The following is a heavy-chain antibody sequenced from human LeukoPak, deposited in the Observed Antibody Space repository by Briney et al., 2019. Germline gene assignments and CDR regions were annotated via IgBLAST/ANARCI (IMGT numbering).Heavy chain of an antibody. CDR1: GGSISSYY. V-gene: IGHV4-59*08. Sequence: SETLSLTCTVSGGSISSYYWSWIRQPPGKGLEWVGFIYYSGSTNYNPSLKSRVTISVDTSKNQFSLKLSSVSAADTAVYYCARPSLDYGGIDAFGFWGQGTLVTVSS. D-gene: IGHD4-23*01. CDR3: ARPSLDYGGIDAFGF. CDR2: IYYSGST. J-gene: IGHJ3*01.